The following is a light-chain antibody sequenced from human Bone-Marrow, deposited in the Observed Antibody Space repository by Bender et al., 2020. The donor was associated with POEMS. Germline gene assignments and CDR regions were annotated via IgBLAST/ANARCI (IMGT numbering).Light chain of an antibody. CDR3: SSYAGSTSYV. V-gene: IGLV2-14*03. CDR2: DVS. Sequence: QSALTQPASVSGSPGQSITISCTGTSSDVGGYNLVSWYQRHPGKAPRLMIYDVSNRPSGVSNRFSGSKSGNTASLTISGLQAEDEADYYCSSYAGSTSYVFGTGTKVTVL. J-gene: IGLJ1*01. CDR1: SSDVGGYNL.